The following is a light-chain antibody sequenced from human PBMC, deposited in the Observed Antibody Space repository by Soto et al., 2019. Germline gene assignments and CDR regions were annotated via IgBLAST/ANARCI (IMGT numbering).Light chain of an antibody. CDR3: KQSKSFPLT. Sequence: DIQMTQSPSSLSASVGDRVTITCRASQDPTRWLAWYQQKPGKAPKVLIYAASSLESGVPSRSSGSGSGTDFSLTISSLQPEDFATYYCKQSKSFPLTFGGGTKVDIK. V-gene: IGKV1-12*01. J-gene: IGKJ4*01. CDR2: AAS. CDR1: QDPTRW.